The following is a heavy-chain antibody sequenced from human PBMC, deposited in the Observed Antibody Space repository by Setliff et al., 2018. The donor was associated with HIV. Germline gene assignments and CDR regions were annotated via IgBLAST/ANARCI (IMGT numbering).Heavy chain of an antibody. J-gene: IGHJ4*02. CDR2: ISGSGDSA. CDR1: GFTFSSYA. CDR3: AKSHTFYFDTPSYPLDY. D-gene: IGHD3-9*01. V-gene: IGHV3-23*01. Sequence: PGGSLRLSCAASGFTFSSYAMSWVRQAPGKGLEWVSAISGSGDSAYYADSVKGRFTISRDDSKNMLFLQMDSLRVEDTAVYYCAKSHTFYFDTPSYPLDYWGQGTLVTVSS.